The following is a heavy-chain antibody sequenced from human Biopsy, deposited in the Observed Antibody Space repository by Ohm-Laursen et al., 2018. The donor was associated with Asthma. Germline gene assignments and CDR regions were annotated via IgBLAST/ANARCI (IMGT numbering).Heavy chain of an antibody. CDR3: AAGRASLQGESLI. J-gene: IGHJ4*01. CDR1: GVALSGYT. D-gene: IGHD2/OR15-2a*01. CDR2: TVFASGAT. Sequence: ASVKVSCNASGVALSGYTFEWVRQAPGLGLEWMAWTVFASGATNYAQNFQDRLTVTRDMSAGSVSMELRGLSSTDTAVYYCAAGRASLQGESLIWGQGTLVSVSS. V-gene: IGHV1-58*01.